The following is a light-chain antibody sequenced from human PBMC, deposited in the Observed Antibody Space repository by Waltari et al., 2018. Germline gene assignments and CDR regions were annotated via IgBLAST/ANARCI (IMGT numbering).Light chain of an antibody. J-gene: IGKJ1*01. CDR3: QESYSSPPST. V-gene: IGKV1-39*01. CDR2: SAS. Sequence: DIQMTQSPSSLSAVVGDRVTIPCRASQSIGNYLNWYQQKPGKAPQLLIYSASSLQSGVPSRFSGRGSGTEFSLTISGLQPDDFATYYCQESYSSPPSTFGQGTKVDIK. CDR1: QSIGNY.